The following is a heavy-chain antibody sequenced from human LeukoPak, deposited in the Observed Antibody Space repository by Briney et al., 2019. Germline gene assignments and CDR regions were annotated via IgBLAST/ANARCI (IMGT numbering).Heavy chain of an antibody. Sequence: QAGGSLRLSCAASGFTFDDYAMHWVRQAPGKGLEWVSGISWNSGSIGYADSVKGRFTISRDNAKNSLYLQMNSLRAEDTALYYCAKDITPLGYYDSSGACFDYWGQGTLVAVSS. CDR3: AKDITPLGYYDSSGACFDY. CDR1: GFTFDDYA. D-gene: IGHD3-22*01. CDR2: ISWNSGSI. V-gene: IGHV3-9*01. J-gene: IGHJ4*02.